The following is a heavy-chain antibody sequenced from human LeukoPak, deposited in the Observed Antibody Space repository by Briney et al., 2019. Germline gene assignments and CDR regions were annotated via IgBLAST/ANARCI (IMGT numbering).Heavy chain of an antibody. CDR3: ARAGGFTILRGAVNNWFDP. J-gene: IGHJ5*02. CDR1: GGSISSYY. Sequence: SETLSLTCTVSGGSISSYYWGWIRQPPGKGLEWIGYIDYTGSTTYNPSLESRLTISVDTSKNQFSLKLSSVTAADTAVYYCARAGGFTILRGAVNNWFDPWGQGTLDTVSS. D-gene: IGHD3-10*01. CDR2: IDYTGST. V-gene: IGHV4-59*12.